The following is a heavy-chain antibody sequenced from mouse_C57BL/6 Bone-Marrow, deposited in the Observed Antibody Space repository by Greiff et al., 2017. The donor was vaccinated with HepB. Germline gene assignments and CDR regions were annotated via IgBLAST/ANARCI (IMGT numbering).Heavy chain of an antibody. J-gene: IGHJ4*01. Sequence: EVQLVESGGGLVQPGGSLKLSCAASGFTFSDYYMYWVRQTPEKRLEWVAYISNGGGSTYYPDTVKGRFTISRDNAKNTLYLQMSRLKSEDTAMYYCARHIDYGSSYDAMDYWGQGTSVTVSS. CDR1: GFTFSDYY. CDR2: ISNGGGST. CDR3: ARHIDYGSSYDAMDY. V-gene: IGHV5-12*01. D-gene: IGHD1-1*01.